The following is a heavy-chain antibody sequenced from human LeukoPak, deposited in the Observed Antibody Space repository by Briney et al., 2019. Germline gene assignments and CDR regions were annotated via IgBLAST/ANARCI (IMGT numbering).Heavy chain of an antibody. CDR3: ARALVSTYYDFWPHQNWFDP. Sequence: REASVKVSCKASGGTFSSYAISWVRQAPGQGLEWMGGIIPIFGTANYAQKFQGRVTITADESTSTAYMELSSLRSEDTAVYYCARALVSTYYDFWPHQNWFDPWGQGTLVTVSS. V-gene: IGHV1-69*13. CDR1: GGTFSSYA. CDR2: IIPIFGTA. D-gene: IGHD3-3*01. J-gene: IGHJ5*02.